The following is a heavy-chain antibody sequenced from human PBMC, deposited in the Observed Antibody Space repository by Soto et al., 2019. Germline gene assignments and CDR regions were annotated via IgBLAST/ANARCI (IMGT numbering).Heavy chain of an antibody. J-gene: IGHJ6*02. CDR3: ARVYDFWSGDLTDYGMDV. D-gene: IGHD3-3*01. Sequence: EVQLVESGGGLVQPGGSLRLSCAASGFTFSSYWMSWVRQAPGKGLEWVANIKQDGSEKYYVDSGKGRFTISRDNAKNSLYLQMNSLRAEDTAVYYCARVYDFWSGDLTDYGMDVWGQGTTVTVSS. CDR2: IKQDGSEK. V-gene: IGHV3-7*05. CDR1: GFTFSSYW.